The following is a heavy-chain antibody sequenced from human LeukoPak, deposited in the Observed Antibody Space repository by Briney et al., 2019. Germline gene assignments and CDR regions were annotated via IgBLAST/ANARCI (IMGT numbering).Heavy chain of an antibody. CDR2: IHTSGDT. CDR3: IVFGDSNH. D-gene: IGHD4-17*01. Sequence: GGSLRLSCAASGLTGSHNYVSWVRRAPGKGLEWVSAIHTSGDTCYADSVKGRFTISRDTSKNTLYLQINSLRVEDTAVYYCIVFGDSNHWGQGTLVTVSS. V-gene: IGHV3-53*01. CDR1: GLTGSHNY. J-gene: IGHJ5*02.